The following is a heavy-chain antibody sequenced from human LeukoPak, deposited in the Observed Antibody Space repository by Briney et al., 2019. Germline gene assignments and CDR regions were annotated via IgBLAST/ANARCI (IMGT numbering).Heavy chain of an antibody. CDR2: INSDGSIT. D-gene: IGHD5-18*01. J-gene: IGHJ6*02. Sequence: GGSLRLSCAASGFTFTTYWMHWVRQAPGKGLVWVSHINSDGSITSYADSVKGRFTISRDNAKNTLYLQMNSLRAEDTAVYYGARDAVDTANAVWGQGTTVTVSS. CDR3: ARDAVDTANAV. V-gene: IGHV3-74*01. CDR1: GFTFTTYW.